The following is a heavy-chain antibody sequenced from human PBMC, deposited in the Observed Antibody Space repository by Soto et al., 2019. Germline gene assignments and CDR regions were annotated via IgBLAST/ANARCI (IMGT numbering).Heavy chain of an antibody. CDR2: ISYDGSNK. Sequence: QVQLVESGGGVVQPGRSLRLSCAASGFTFSSYAMHWVRQAPGKGLEWVAVISYDGSNKYYADSVKGRFTISRDNSKNTLYLQMNSLRAEDTAVYYCARGRYGDYGSSAFDIWGRGTMVTVSS. D-gene: IGHD4-17*01. J-gene: IGHJ3*02. CDR1: GFTFSSYA. CDR3: ARGRYGDYGSSAFDI. V-gene: IGHV3-30-3*01.